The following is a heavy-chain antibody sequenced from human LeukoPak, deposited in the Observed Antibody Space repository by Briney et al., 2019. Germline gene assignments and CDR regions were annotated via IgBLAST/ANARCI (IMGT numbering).Heavy chain of an antibody. D-gene: IGHD3-10*01. CDR2: IKGDGSEK. Sequence: GGSLRLSCAASGFTFSTYWMTWVRQAPGKGLEWVANIKGDGSEKNYVDSVKGRFTISRDNSKNSLYLQMNSLRTEDTALYYCAKAMVRGVKSKYYFDYWGQGTLVTVSS. CDR3: AKAMVRGVKSKYYFDY. V-gene: IGHV3-7*03. J-gene: IGHJ4*02. CDR1: GFTFSTYW.